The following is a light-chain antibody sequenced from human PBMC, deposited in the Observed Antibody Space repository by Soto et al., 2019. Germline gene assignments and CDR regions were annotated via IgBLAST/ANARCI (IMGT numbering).Light chain of an antibody. CDR1: SSNIGAGYD. Sequence: QSVLTQPPSVSGAPGQRVTISCTGSSSNIGAGYDVHWYRQHPGKAPKLMIYDINNRPSGVSNRFSGSKSGNTASLTISGLQAEDEADYYCVSYTTSASYVFGTGTKVTVL. CDR3: VSYTTSASYV. CDR2: DIN. J-gene: IGLJ1*01. V-gene: IGLV1-40*01.